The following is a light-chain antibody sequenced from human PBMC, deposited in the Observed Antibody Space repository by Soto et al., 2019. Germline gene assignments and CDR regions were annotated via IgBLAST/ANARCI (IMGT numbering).Light chain of an antibody. CDR1: QSISSY. CDR3: QHSNSTPFT. CDR2: AAS. J-gene: IGKJ2*01. Sequence: DIQRTKSQSSLSAAVGDRVTIPCRASQSISSYLNWYQQKPGKAPKLLIYAASSLQSAVPSMFSGSGYGTDCTLTICSLQHEDFATYYCQHSNSTPFTFGQRTQLQIK. V-gene: IGKV1-39*01.